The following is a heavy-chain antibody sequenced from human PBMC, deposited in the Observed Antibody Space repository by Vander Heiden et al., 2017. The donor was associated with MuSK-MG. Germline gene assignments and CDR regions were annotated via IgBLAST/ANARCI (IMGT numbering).Heavy chain of an antibody. CDR3: AREGGVYWLFNSFDY. Sequence: QVQLQESGPGLVKPSETLSLTCAVSGYSISSGYYWGWIRRPPGKGLEWIGGVYHYGSTYYNLSLKSRVTISVDTSKNHFSLNLSSVTAADTAVYYCAREGGVYWLFNSFDYWSMVPWSPSPQ. J-gene: IGHJ4*01. D-gene: IGHD3-9*01. V-gene: IGHV4-38-2*02. CDR2: VYHYGST. CDR1: GYSISSGYY.